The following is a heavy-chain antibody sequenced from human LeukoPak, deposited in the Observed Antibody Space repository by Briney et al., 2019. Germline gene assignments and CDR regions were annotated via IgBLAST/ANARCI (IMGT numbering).Heavy chain of an antibody. Sequence: PGGSLRLSCAASGFTFSSYSMNWVRQAPGKGLEWVSSISSSSSYIYYADSVKGRFTISRDNAKNSLYLQMNSLRAEDTAVYYCARDSMTYYDFWSGYRDYYYGMDVWGQGTTVTVSS. CDR2: ISSSSSYI. CDR1: GFTFSSYS. CDR3: ARDSMTYYDFWSGYRDYYYGMDV. J-gene: IGHJ6*02. D-gene: IGHD3-3*01. V-gene: IGHV3-21*01.